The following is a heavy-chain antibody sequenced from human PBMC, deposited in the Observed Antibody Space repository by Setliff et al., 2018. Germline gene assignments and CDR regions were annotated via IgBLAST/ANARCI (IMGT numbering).Heavy chain of an antibody. CDR3: ARARPATIAGVVPGVADFGIDV. J-gene: IGHJ6*02. V-gene: IGHV4-61*02. D-gene: IGHD2-2*01. CDR2: SYSSGST. Sequence: PSETLSLTCTVSGGSISSGSYYWSWIRQPAGKGLEWIGRSYSSGSTDYNRSLKRRLIITVDTSNNQYPLRLSSVTAADTAVYYCARARPATIAGVVPGVADFGIDVWGQGTTVTVSS. CDR1: GGSISSGSYY.